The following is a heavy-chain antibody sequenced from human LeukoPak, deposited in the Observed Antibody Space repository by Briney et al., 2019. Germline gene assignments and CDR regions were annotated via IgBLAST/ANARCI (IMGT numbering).Heavy chain of an antibody. J-gene: IGHJ5*02. CDR3: ARDVERGYCTNGVCYPHNWFDP. V-gene: IGHV6-1*01. Sequence: SQTLSLTCAISGDSVSSNSAAWNWIRQSPSRGLEWLGRTYYRSKWYNDYAVSVKSRITINPDTSKNQFSLQLSSVTPEDTAVYYCARDVERGYCTNGVCYPHNWFDPWGQGTLVTVSS. D-gene: IGHD2-8*01. CDR2: TYYRSKWYN. CDR1: GDSVSSNSAA.